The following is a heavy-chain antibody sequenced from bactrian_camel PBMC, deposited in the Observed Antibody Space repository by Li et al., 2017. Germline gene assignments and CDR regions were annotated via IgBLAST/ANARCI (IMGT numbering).Heavy chain of an antibody. Sequence: HVQLVESGGDSVQAGGSLRLDCQIFGYTGYGFRCMGWYRQAPGKEREIVASIYDDTIGTEYGSVKGRFTISTDNAKNALYLQMSDLKTEDAAIYYCAKNSGPTLMNRHYTGGYSFLGADFGYWGQGTQVTVS. CDR1: GYTGYGFRC. CDR2: IYDDTIGT. V-gene: IGHV3S54*01. D-gene: IGHD2*01. J-gene: IGHJ6*01. CDR3: AKNSGPTLMNRHYTGGYSFLGADFGY.